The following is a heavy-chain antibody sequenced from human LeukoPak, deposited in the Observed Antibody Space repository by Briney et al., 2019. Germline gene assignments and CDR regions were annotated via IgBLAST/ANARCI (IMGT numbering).Heavy chain of an antibody. D-gene: IGHD4-23*01. V-gene: IGHV4-38-2*02. CDR3: ARVSDDEHGGNSGAIYFES. J-gene: IGHJ4*02. CDR2: FYHSGST. Sequence: SETLSLTCSVSGYSIMSTFYWGWIRQSPGKGLEWIANFYHSGSTHSNPSLRSRVTISVDTSKNHFSLKLSSVTAADTAVYYCARVSDDEHGGNSGAIYFESWGQGTVVTVSS. CDR1: GYSIMSTFY.